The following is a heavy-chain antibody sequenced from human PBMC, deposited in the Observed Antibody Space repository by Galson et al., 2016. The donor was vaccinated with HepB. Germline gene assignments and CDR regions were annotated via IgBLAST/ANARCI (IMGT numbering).Heavy chain of an antibody. Sequence: SLRLSCAASGFSFRSYAMHWVRQAPGKGLEWVAVISYDGSDKYYADSVKGRFTISRDNSKNTLYLQMNSLRAEDTSVYSCARGPGSYYRGREYYYGMDVWGQGTTVTVSS. CDR2: ISYDGSDK. V-gene: IGHV3-30*04. D-gene: IGHD3-10*01. CDR1: GFSFRSYA. J-gene: IGHJ6*02. CDR3: ARGPGSYYRGREYYYGMDV.